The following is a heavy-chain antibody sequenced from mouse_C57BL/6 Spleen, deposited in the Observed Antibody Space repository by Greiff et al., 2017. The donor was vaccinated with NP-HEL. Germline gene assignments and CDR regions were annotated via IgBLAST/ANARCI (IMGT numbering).Heavy chain of an antibody. V-gene: IGHV1-82*01. D-gene: IGHD1-1*01. Sequence: VHLVESGPELVKPGASVKISCKASGYAFSSSWMNWVKQRPGKGLEWIGRIYPGDGDTNYNGKFKGKATLTADKSSSTAYMQLSSLTSEDSAVYFCARKGITTVTAGNYFDYWGQGTTLTVSS. CDR2: IYPGDGDT. J-gene: IGHJ2*01. CDR1: GYAFSSSW. CDR3: ARKGITTVTAGNYFDY.